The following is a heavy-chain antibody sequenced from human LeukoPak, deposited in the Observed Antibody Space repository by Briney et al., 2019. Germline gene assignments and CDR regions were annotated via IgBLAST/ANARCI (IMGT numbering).Heavy chain of an antibody. Sequence: ASVTVSCKASGYTFTSYGISWVRQAPGQGLEWMGWISAYNGNTNYAQKLQGRVTMTTVTSTSTAYMELRSLRSDDTAVYYCARGHPRQNFVGATSYNWFDPWGQGTLVTVSS. D-gene: IGHD1-26*01. CDR1: GYTFTSYG. CDR2: ISAYNGNT. CDR3: ARGHPRQNFVGATSYNWFDP. J-gene: IGHJ5*02. V-gene: IGHV1-18*01.